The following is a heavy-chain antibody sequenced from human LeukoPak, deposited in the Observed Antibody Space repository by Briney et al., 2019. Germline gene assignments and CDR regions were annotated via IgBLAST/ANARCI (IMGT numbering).Heavy chain of an antibody. Sequence: GGSLRLSCAASGFTFSSYAMSWVRQAPGKGLEWVSSISGSGGTTYYADSVKGRFTVSRDNSKNTLYLQMNSLRAEDTAVYYCATPPVDTAMVGVDYWGQGPLVTVPS. J-gene: IGHJ4*02. D-gene: IGHD5-18*01. CDR2: ISGSGGTT. CDR1: GFTFSSYA. V-gene: IGHV3-23*01. CDR3: ATPPVDTAMVGVDY.